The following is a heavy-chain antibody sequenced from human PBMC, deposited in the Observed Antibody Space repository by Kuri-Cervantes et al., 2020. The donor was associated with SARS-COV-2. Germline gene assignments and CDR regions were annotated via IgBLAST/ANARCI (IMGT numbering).Heavy chain of an antibody. CDR1: GFTFSSYA. Sequence: GGSLRLSCAASGFTFSSYAMSWVRQAPGKGLVWVSRINPDGSYTNNADSVKGRFTLSRDNAKNMLFLQMNGLRAEDTAVYYCVRDGDHWNFDYWGQGTLVTVSS. CDR2: INPDGSYT. CDR3: VRDGDHWNFDY. J-gene: IGHJ4*02. D-gene: IGHD1-1*01. V-gene: IGHV3-74*01.